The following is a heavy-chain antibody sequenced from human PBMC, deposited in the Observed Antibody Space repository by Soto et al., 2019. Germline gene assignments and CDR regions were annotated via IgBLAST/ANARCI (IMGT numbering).Heavy chain of an antibody. V-gene: IGHV1-8*01. CDR1: GYTFTSYD. Sequence: LLKVSCEASGYTFTSYDTNWVRQATGQGLEWVGWMNPNSGNTGYAQKFQGRVTMTRNTSISTAYMELSSLRSEDTAVYYCARPNYDFWSGYLGYYYYGMDVWGQGTTVTVSS. CDR2: MNPNSGNT. D-gene: IGHD3-3*01. J-gene: IGHJ6*02. CDR3: ARPNYDFWSGYLGYYYYGMDV.